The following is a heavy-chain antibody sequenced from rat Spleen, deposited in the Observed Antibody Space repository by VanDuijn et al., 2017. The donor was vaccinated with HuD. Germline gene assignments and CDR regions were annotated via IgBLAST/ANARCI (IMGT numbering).Heavy chain of an antibody. J-gene: IGHJ3*01. D-gene: IGHD1-12*02. CDR2: INSAGST. Sequence: VQLQESGPGLVKPSQSLSLTCSVTDYSITSSYGWSWIRKFPGNKLEWMGFINSAGSTNYNPSLKSRISITRDTSKNQFFLQVKSVTNEDTATYYCARGYYDGTQGFAYWGQGTLVTVSS. CDR3: ARGYYDGTQGFAY. CDR1: DYSITSSYG. V-gene: IGHV3-3*01.